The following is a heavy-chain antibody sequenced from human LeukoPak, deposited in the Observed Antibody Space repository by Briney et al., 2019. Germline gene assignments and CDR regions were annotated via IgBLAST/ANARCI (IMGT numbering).Heavy chain of an antibody. CDR1: GYTFTSYG. Sequence: ASVKVSCKASGYTFTSYGISWVRQAPGQGLEWMGWISAYNGNTNYAQKLQGRVTMTTDTSTSTAYMELRSLRSDDTAVYYCARVKGILGVVNDFDYWGQGTLVTVSS. CDR2: ISAYNGNT. V-gene: IGHV1-18*01. CDR3: ARVKGILGVVNDFDY. J-gene: IGHJ4*02. D-gene: IGHD3-3*01.